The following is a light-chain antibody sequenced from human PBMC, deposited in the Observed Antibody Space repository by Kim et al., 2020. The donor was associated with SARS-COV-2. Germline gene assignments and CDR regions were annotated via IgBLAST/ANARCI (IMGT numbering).Light chain of an antibody. CDR3: YSYTAIYTGV. J-gene: IGLJ3*02. V-gene: IGLV2-11*03. CDR1: SSDVDGYNY. CDR2: DVT. Sequence: GQSVTISCTGTSSDVDGYNYVSWYQQHPGKAPKLIIYDVTKRPSGVPDRFSGSKSGNTASLTLSGLQAEDEADYYCYSYTAIYTGVFGGGTQLTVL.